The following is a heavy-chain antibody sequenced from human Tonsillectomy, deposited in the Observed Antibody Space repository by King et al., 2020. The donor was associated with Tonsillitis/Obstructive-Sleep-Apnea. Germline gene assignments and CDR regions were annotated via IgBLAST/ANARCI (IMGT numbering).Heavy chain of an antibody. CDR1: GGSISSSSYY. J-gene: IGHJ4*02. Sequence: VQLQESGPGLVKPSETLSLTCTVSGGSISSSSYYWGWIRQPPGKGLEWIGSIYYSGSTYYNPSLERRVTISGDTSQNQFSLKLSSVTAADTAVYYCARQMWVGSRPFDYWGQGTLVTVSS. V-gene: IGHV4-39*01. D-gene: IGHD1-26*01. CDR2: IYYSGST. CDR3: ARQMWVGSRPFDY.